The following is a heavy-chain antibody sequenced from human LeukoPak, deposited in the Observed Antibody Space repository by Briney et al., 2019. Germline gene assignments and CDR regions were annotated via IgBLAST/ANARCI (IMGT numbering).Heavy chain of an antibody. D-gene: IGHD2-8*02. Sequence: GGSLRLSCAASGFTFSSYSMNWVRQAPGKGLEWVSYISSSSSTIYYADSVKGRFTISRDNAKNSLYLQMNSLRTEDTAVYYCARVVPGTGFFYWGQGTLVTVSS. V-gene: IGHV3-48*01. J-gene: IGHJ4*02. CDR1: GFTFSSYS. CDR3: ARVVPGTGFFY. CDR2: ISSSSSTI.